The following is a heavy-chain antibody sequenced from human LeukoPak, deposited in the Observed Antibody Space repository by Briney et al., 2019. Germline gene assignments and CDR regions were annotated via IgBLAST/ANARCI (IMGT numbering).Heavy chain of an antibody. CDR3: ARPSGGPGFLEWMNGYYMDV. Sequence: SETLSLTCTVSGGSISSYYWSWIRQPPGKGLEWIGYIYYSGSTNYNPSLKSRVTISVDTSKNQFSLKLSSVTAADTAVYYCARPSGGPGFLEWMNGYYMDVWGKGTTVTVSS. V-gene: IGHV4-59*12. CDR1: GGSISSYY. J-gene: IGHJ6*03. CDR2: IYYSGST. D-gene: IGHD3-3*01.